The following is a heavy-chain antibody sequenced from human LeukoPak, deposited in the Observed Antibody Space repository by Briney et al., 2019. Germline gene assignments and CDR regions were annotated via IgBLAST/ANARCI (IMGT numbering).Heavy chain of an antibody. J-gene: IGHJ3*02. V-gene: IGHV4-39*07. CDR3: ARGRRFCSGRSCRLDEFDI. CDR2: IYYSGST. Sequence: SETLSLTCTVSGGSISSSTYYWGWIRQPPGKGLEWIGSIYYSGSTYYDPSLKSRLTISVDTSRNQFSLKLSSVTAADTAVCYCARGRRFCSGRSCRLDEFDIWGQGTMVTISS. D-gene: IGHD2-15*01. CDR1: GGSISSSTYY.